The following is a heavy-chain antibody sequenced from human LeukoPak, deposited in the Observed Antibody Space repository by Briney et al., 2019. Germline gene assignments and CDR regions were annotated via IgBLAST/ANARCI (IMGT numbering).Heavy chain of an antibody. D-gene: IGHD3-3*01. J-gene: IGHJ4*02. CDR1: GGSISSSAYY. CDR3: ARRSIHPDFWSGYFDY. Sequence: SETLSLTCTVSGGSISSSAYYWGWMRQPPGKGLEWIASIYYSGRTYYNPSLQSRVTMSVDTSKNQFSLKLSSVTAADTAVYYCARRSIHPDFWSGYFDYWGQGTVVTVSS. CDR2: IYYSGRT. V-gene: IGHV4-39*07.